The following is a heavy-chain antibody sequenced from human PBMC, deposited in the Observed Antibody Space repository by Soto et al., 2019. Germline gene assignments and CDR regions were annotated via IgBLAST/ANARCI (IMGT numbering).Heavy chain of an antibody. Sequence: GGSLRLSCAATGFTFNSFWMSWVRQAPGQGLQWVANIKEDGSETSYVDSVKGRFTISRDNAKNSLYLQMNSLRAEDTAVYYCAITMIVVFSIPGYFDYWGQGTLVTVSS. J-gene: IGHJ4*02. CDR3: AITMIVVFSIPGYFDY. D-gene: IGHD3-22*01. CDR2: IKEDGSET. V-gene: IGHV3-7*01. CDR1: GFTFNSFW.